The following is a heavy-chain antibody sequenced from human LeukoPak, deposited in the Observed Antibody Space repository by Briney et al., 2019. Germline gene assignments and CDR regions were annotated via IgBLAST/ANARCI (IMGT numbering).Heavy chain of an antibody. D-gene: IGHD3-10*01. Sequence: ASVKVSCKASGYTFTSYDINWVRQATGQGLEWMGWMNPNSGNTGYAQKFQGRVTMTEDTSTDTAYMELSSLRSEDTAVYYCATAYVLLWFGGKKDFDYWGQGTLVTVSS. J-gene: IGHJ4*02. CDR1: GYTFTSYD. CDR3: ATAYVLLWFGGKKDFDY. V-gene: IGHV1-8*01. CDR2: MNPNSGNT.